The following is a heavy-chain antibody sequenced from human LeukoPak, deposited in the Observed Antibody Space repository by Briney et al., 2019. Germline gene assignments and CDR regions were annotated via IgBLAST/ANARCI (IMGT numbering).Heavy chain of an antibody. J-gene: IGHJ4*02. CDR3: ASPRYSGSYRIDY. CDR2: ISSSGSTI. V-gene: IGHV3-11*01. Sequence: GGSLRLSCAASGFTFSDYYMSWIRQAPGKGLEWVSYISSSGSTIYYADSVKGRFTISRDNAKNSLHLQMNSLRAEDTAVYYCASPRYSGSYRIDYWGQGTLVTVSS. D-gene: IGHD1-26*01. CDR1: GFTFSDYY.